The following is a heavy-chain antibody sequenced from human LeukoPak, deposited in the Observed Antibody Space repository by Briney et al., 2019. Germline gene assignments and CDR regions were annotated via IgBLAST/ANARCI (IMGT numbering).Heavy chain of an antibody. V-gene: IGHV1-2*02. D-gene: IGHD3-10*01. J-gene: IGHJ4*02. CDR3: ARVDITMVRGSWDY. Sequence: ASVKVSCKASGYTFTGYYMHWVRQAPGQGPEWMGWINPNSGGTNYAQKFQGRVTMTRDTSISTAYMELSRLRSDDTAVYYCARVDITMVRGSWDYWGQGTLVTVSS. CDR1: GYTFTGYY. CDR2: INPNSGGT.